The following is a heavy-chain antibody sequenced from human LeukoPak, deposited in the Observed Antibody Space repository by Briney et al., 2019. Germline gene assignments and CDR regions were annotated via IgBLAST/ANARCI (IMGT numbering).Heavy chain of an antibody. Sequence: SETLSLTCAVYGGSFSGYYWSWIRQPPGKELEWIGEINHSGSTNYNPSLKSRVTISVDTSKNQFSLKLSSVTAADTAVYYCARRSITMVRGAWFDPWGQGTLVTVSS. J-gene: IGHJ5*02. V-gene: IGHV4-34*01. CDR3: ARRSITMVRGAWFDP. CDR1: GGSFSGYY. CDR2: INHSGST. D-gene: IGHD3-10*01.